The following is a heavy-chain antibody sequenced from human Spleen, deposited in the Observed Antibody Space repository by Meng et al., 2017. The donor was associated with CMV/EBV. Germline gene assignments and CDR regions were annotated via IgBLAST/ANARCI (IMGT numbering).Heavy chain of an antibody. CDR3: ATGWWLRY. J-gene: IGHJ4*02. D-gene: IGHD2-15*01. CDR1: GLTFSSYV. V-gene: IGHV3-23*01. CDR2: VSGSGNST. Sequence: GGPLRLSCAVSGLTFSSYVMSWVRQGPGKGLEWVSGVSGSGNSTYYADSVKGRFTISRDNSKNTLYLQMNSLRVEDTAVYYCATGWWLRYWGQGTLVTVSS.